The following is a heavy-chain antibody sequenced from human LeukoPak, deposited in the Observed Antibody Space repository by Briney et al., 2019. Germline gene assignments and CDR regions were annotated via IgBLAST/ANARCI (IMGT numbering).Heavy chain of an antibody. V-gene: IGHV1-2*02. CDR1: GYTFTGYY. CDR3: ARAVGSGSYYTSLGYYYYYMDV. D-gene: IGHD3-10*01. Sequence: ASVKVSCKVSGYTFTGYYMHWVRQAPGQGLEWMGWINPNSGGTNYTQKFQGRVTMTRDTSISTAYMELRSLRSDDTAVYYCARAVGSGSYYTSLGYYYYYMDVWGKGTTVTISS. CDR2: INPNSGGT. J-gene: IGHJ6*03.